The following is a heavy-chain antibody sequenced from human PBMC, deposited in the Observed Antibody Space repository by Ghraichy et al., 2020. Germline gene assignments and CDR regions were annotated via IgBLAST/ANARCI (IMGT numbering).Heavy chain of an antibody. V-gene: IGHV1-2*04. CDR1: GYTFTGYY. CDR3: ARHSRDGYNNLDY. CDR2: INPNSGGT. D-gene: IGHD5-24*01. Sequence: ASVNVSCKASGYTFTGYYMHWVRQAPGQGLEWMGWINPNSGGTNYAQKFQGWVTMTRDTSISTAYMELSRLRSDDTAVYYCARHSRDGYNNLDYWGQGTLVTVSS. J-gene: IGHJ4*02.